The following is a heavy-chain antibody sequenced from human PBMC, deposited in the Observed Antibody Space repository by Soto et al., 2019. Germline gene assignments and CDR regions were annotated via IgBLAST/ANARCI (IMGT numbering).Heavy chain of an antibody. CDR3: VRVRVVLDVDY. CDR1: GGSISSGGYY. CDR2: IYYRSNP. V-gene: IGHV4-31*03. Sequence: QVQLQESGPGLVKPSQTLFLTCTVSGGSISSGGYYWSWIRQHPGKGLEWIGYIYYRSNPYYNPSLKSRLTISMNKSKVQFSLFLTSVSASETAVYYCVRVRVVLDVDYFGQGSPLTVSS. D-gene: IGHD3-10*01. J-gene: IGHJ4*02.